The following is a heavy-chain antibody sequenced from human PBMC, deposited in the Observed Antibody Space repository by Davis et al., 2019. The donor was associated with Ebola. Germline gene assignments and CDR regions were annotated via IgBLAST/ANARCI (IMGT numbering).Heavy chain of an antibody. D-gene: IGHD2-15*01. V-gene: IGHV1-69*02. Sequence: SVQVSCYAPGGTSSSYTTSWVRHAPAQGLEWMGRIIPILGIANYEQKFQGSVTITADKSTSTAYMELSSLRSEDTAVYYCARISDTSYYYYYGMDVWGQGTTVTVSS. J-gene: IGHJ6*02. CDR1: GGTSSSYT. CDR3: ARISDTSYYYYYGMDV. CDR2: IIPILGIA.